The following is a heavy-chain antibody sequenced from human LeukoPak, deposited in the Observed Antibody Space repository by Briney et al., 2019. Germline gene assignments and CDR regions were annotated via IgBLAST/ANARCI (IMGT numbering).Heavy chain of an antibody. D-gene: IGHD1-26*01. CDR2: IYTSGST. CDR3: ARENSGSYREFDY. Sequence: SETLSLTCTVSGGSISRYYWSWIRQPAGKGLEWIGRIYTSGSTNYNASLKSRVRMSVDTSKTQFSLKLSSVTAADTAVFYCARENSGSYREFDYWGPGTLVTVSS. V-gene: IGHV4-4*07. CDR1: GGSISRYY. J-gene: IGHJ4*02.